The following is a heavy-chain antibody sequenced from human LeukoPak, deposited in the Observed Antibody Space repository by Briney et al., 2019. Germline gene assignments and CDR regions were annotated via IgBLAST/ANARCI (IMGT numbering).Heavy chain of an antibody. J-gene: IGHJ5*02. CDR1: GGSISSGAYS. CDR2: VYHSGST. D-gene: IGHD3-10*01. V-gene: IGHV4-30-2*01. CDR3: ARSGSGWFDP. Sequence: SQTLSLTCAVSGGSISSGAYSWSWVRQPPGKGLEWIGYVYHSGSTYYNPSLKSRVTISVDRSRNQFSLKLGSVTAADTAVYFCARSGSGWFDPWGQGTLVTVSS.